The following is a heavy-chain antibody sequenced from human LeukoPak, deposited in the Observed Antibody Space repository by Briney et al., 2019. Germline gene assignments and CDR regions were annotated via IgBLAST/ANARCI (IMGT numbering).Heavy chain of an antibody. D-gene: IGHD5-18*01. J-gene: IGHJ4*02. CDR2: ITSGVGIT. V-gene: IGHV3-23*01. Sequence: PGGSLRLSCAASGFTFSNFGMNWVRQAPGKGLEWVSIITSGVGITYYADSVKGRFTISRDNSKNTLYLQMNSLRAEDTAVYYCARKSSYGFVWGQGTLVTVSS. CDR3: ARKSSYGFV. CDR1: GFTFSNFG.